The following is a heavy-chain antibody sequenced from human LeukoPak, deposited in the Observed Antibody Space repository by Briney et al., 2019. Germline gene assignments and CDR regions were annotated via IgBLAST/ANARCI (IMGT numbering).Heavy chain of an antibody. Sequence: PSETLSLTCNVSGGSLNAYYWSWIRQPPGKGLEWIGEINYSGSTNYNSSLKSRVTISVDTSKNQFSLKLSSVTAADTAVYYCARATVRPEHRPFDYWGQGTLVTVSS. CDR3: ARATVRPEHRPFDY. CDR1: GGSLNAYY. D-gene: IGHD1-14*01. CDR2: INYSGST. J-gene: IGHJ4*02. V-gene: IGHV4-34*01.